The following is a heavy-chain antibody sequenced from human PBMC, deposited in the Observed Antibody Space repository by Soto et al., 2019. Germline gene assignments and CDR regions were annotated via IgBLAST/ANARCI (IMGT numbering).Heavy chain of an antibody. V-gene: IGHV1-2*04. CDR3: AIIMTHSDSFDI. J-gene: IGHJ3*02. CDR1: GYTFGGFY. D-gene: IGHD3-16*01. Sequence: ASVKVSCKASGYTFGGFYIHWMRQAPGQGLEWVGSINSNSGATTYAQKFQDSVAMTRDTSVSTAYMDLNRLTSDDTAIYYCAIIMTHSDSFDIWGQGTMATV. CDR2: INSNSGAT.